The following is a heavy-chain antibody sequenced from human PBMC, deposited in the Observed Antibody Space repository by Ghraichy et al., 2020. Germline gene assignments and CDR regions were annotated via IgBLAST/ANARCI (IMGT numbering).Heavy chain of an antibody. V-gene: IGHV3-53*01. CDR1: GFTVSSNY. D-gene: IGHD5-12*01. CDR2: IYSGGST. Sequence: GGSLRLSCAASGFTVSSNYMSWVRQAPGKGLEWVSVIYSGGSTYYADSVKGRFTISRDNSKNTLYLQMNSLRAEDTAVYYCARPREEWLRYNYYGMDVWGQGTTVTVSS. J-gene: IGHJ6*02. CDR3: ARPREEWLRYNYYGMDV.